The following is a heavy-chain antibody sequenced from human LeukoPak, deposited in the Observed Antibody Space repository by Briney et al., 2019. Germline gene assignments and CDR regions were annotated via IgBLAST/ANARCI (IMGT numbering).Heavy chain of an antibody. CDR2: INHSGST. V-gene: IGHV4-34*01. CDR1: GGSFSGYY. Sequence: PSETPSLTCAVYGGSFSGYYWSWIRQPPGKGLEWIGEINHSGSTNYNPSLKSRVTISVDTSKNQFSLKLSSVTAADTAVYYCARDPAHTGYFDYWGQGTLVSVSS. CDR3: ARDPAHTGYFDY. J-gene: IGHJ4*02.